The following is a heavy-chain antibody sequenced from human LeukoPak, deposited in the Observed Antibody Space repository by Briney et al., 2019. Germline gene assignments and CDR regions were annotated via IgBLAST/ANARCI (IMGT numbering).Heavy chain of an antibody. CDR1: GDSISSYY. CDR2: IYSSGSI. CDR3: ASSRTGSGSYGATFYS. V-gene: IGHV4-59*01. J-gene: IGHJ5*02. Sequence: TSETLSLTCTVSGDSISSYYWSWIRQPPGRGLEWIGYIYSSGSINYNPSLKSRVTISVNTSKNHFSLKLTSVTTADTAMYYCASSRTGSGSYGATFYSWGQGVLVTVSS. D-gene: IGHD1-26*01.